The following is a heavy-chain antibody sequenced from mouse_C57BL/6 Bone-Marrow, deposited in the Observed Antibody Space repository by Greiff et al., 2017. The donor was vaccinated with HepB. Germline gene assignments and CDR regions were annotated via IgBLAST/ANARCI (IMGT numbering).Heavy chain of an antibody. CDR1: YTFSRRVH. CDR3: SEDSAVYYCAWGDYDAYWYFDV. Sequence: VQLQQSGPELARPWASVKISCQAFYTFSRRVHFAIRDTNYWMQWVKQRPGQGLEWIGVIYHGNGDTSYNQKFKGKATLTADKSSSTAYMQLSSLTSEDSAVYYCAWGDYDAYWYFDVWGTGTTVTVSS. J-gene: IGHJ1*03. CDR2: GQGLEWIG. D-gene: IGHD2-4*01. V-gene: IGHV1-87*01.